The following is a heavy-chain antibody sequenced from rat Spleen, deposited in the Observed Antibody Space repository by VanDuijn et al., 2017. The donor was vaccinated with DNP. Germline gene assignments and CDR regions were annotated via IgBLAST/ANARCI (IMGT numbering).Heavy chain of an antibody. CDR1: GFTFSNYG. CDR3: TRWNSGHFDY. V-gene: IGHV5S13*01. D-gene: IGHD4-3*01. Sequence: EVQLVESGGGLVQPGRSLKLSCAASGFTFSNYGMAWVRQAPKKGLEWVAAISTSGDSTYYRDSVKGRFTISRDNAKNTLYLQMNSLRSEDMATYYCTRWNSGHFDYWGQGVMVSVSS. CDR2: ISTSGDST. J-gene: IGHJ2*01.